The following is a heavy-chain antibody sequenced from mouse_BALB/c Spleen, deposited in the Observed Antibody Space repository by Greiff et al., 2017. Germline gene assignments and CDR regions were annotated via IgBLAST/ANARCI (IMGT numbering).Heavy chain of an antibody. CDR3: VRRLTGTGYAMDY. Sequence: EVQVVESGGGLVQPKGSLKLSCAASGFTFNTYAMNWVRQAPGKGLEWVARIRSKSNNYATYYADSVKDRFTISRDDSQSMLYLQMNNLKTEDTAMYYCVRRLTGTGYAMDYWGQGTSVTVSS. CDR1: GFTFNTYA. D-gene: IGHD4-1*01. CDR2: IRSKSNNYAT. V-gene: IGHV10-1*02. J-gene: IGHJ4*01.